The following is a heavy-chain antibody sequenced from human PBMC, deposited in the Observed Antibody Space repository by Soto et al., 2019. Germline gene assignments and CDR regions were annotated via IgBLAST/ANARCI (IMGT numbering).Heavy chain of an antibody. D-gene: IGHD3-3*01. CDR1: GFTFSSYG. V-gene: IGHV3-30*18. CDR3: AKDRRYYDFWSGSGYYYGMDV. CDR2: ISYDGSNK. Sequence: GGSLRLSCAASGFTFSSYGMHWVRQAPGKGLEWVAVISYDGSNKYYADSVKGRFTISRDNSKNALYLQMNSLRAEDTAVYYCAKDRRYYDFWSGSGYYYGMDVWGQGTTVTVSS. J-gene: IGHJ6*02.